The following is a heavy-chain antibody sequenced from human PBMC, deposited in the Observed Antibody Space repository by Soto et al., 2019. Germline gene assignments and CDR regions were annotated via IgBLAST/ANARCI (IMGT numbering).Heavy chain of an antibody. J-gene: IGHJ4*02. V-gene: IGHV5-10-1*01. CDR3: ATAAPRYCSSTRCYPDY. Sequence: PGESLKISCKGSGYSFTSYWISWVRQMPGKGLEWMGRIDPSDSYTNYSPSFQGHVTISADKSISTAYLQWSSLKASDTAMYYCATAAPRYCSSTRCYPDYLGQGTLVT. D-gene: IGHD2-2*01. CDR1: GYSFTSYW. CDR2: IDPSDSYT.